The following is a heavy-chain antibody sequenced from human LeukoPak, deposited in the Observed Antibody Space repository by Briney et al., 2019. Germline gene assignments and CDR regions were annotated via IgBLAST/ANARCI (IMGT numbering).Heavy chain of an antibody. V-gene: IGHV3-23*01. Sequence: GGSLRLSCAASGFTFSSYAMSWVRQAPGKGLEWVSAISGSGGSTYYADSVKGRFTISRDNSKNTLYLQMNSLRAEDTAVYYCAKDFPLHVFWSVYYDPAPRTFDYGGQGPLVTASS. CDR2: ISGSGGST. J-gene: IGHJ4*02. CDR3: AKDFPLHVFWSVYYDPAPRTFDY. D-gene: IGHD3-3*01. CDR1: GFTFSSYA.